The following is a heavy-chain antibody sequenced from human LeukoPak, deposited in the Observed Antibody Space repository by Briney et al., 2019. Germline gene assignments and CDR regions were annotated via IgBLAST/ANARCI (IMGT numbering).Heavy chain of an antibody. V-gene: IGHV3-53*01. CDR2: IFSGNST. J-gene: IGHJ4*02. CDR1: GVTVRSNY. CDR3: ARGYSSTTPFDY. Sequence: GGSLRLSCAASGVTVRSNYMNWVRQAPGKGLEWVALIFSGNSTYYADSVKGRFTISRDNSKNTLYLQMNSLGAEDTAVYYCARGYSSTTPFDYWGQGTLVTVSS. D-gene: IGHD5/OR15-5a*01.